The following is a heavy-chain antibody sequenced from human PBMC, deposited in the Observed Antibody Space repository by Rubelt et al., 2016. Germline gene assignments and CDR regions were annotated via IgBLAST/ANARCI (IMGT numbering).Heavy chain of an antibody. D-gene: IGHD6-19*01. CDR3: AKECYPLNSGWLPPIDY. Sequence: VQLVESGGGLVQPGGSLRLSCAASGFTFSSYAMSWVRQAPGKGLEWVSDISGSGVNTYYAYSVKGRFSIARDNFKNTRDLQVNSLRAEETALYYCAKECYPLNSGWLPPIDYWGQGTLVTVSS. CDR1: GFTFSSYA. J-gene: IGHJ4*02. CDR2: ISGSGVNT. V-gene: IGHV3-23*04.